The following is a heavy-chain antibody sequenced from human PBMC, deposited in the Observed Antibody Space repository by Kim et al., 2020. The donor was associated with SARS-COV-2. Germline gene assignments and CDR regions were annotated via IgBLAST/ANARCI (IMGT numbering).Heavy chain of an antibody. Sequence: GGSLRLSCAGSGFAVSGHYMNWVRQAPGKGLEWVSVFYSGGGTYYADSVKGRFTISRDNSKNTAFLQMNSLRVEDSAVYYCATGLVGAITFDYWGQGILVTVSS. D-gene: IGHD1-26*01. CDR2: FYSGGGT. J-gene: IGHJ4*02. V-gene: IGHV3-66*01. CDR3: ATGLVGAITFDY. CDR1: GFAVSGHY.